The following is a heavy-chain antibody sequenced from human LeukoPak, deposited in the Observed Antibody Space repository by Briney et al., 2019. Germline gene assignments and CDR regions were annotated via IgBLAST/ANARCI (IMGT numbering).Heavy chain of an antibody. CDR2: INPSGGST. CDR1: GYTFTSYY. Sequence: ASVSVSCTASGYTFTSYYMHWVRQAPGQGLEWMGIINPSGGSTSYAQKFQGRVTMTRDTSTSTVYMELSSLRSEDTAVYYCASAISLKSYDYYGMDVWGQGTTVTVSS. CDR3: ASAISLKSYDYYGMDV. V-gene: IGHV1-46*01. J-gene: IGHJ6*02. D-gene: IGHD2-21*01.